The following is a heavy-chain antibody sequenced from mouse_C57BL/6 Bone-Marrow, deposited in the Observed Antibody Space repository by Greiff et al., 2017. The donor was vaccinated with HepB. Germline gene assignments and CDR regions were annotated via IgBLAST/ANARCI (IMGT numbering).Heavy chain of an antibody. CDR2: IDPANGKT. V-gene: IGHV14-3*01. CDR1: GFNIKNTY. CDR3: AMGGHYGAWFAY. D-gene: IGHD1-1*01. J-gene: IGHJ3*01. Sequence: EVKLVESVAELVRPGASVKLSCTASGFNIKNTYMHWVKQRPEQGLEWIGRIDPANGKTKYAPKFQGKATITADTSSNTAYLQLSSLTSEDTAIYYCAMGGHYGAWFAYWGQGSLVTVSA.